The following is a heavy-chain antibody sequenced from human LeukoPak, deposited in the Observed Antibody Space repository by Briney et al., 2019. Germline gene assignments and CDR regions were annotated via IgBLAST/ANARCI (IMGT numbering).Heavy chain of an antibody. V-gene: IGHV4-34*01. Sequence: SETLSLTCAVYGGSFSGYYWSWIRQPPGKGLEWIGEINHSGSTNYNPSLKSRVTISVDTSKNQFSLKLSSVTAADTAVYYCAGDSSGWYWFDYWGQGTLVTVSS. CDR2: INHSGST. CDR3: AGDSSGWYWFDY. CDR1: GGSFSGYY. D-gene: IGHD6-19*01. J-gene: IGHJ4*02.